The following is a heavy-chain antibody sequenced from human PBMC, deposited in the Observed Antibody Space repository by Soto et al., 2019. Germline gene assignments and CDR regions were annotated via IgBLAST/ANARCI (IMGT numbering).Heavy chain of an antibody. CDR1: GFTYSTYV. CDR2: ISGTGGST. V-gene: IGHV3-23*01. D-gene: IGHD1-26*01. Sequence: EVILLDSGGGLVQPGGSLRLSCTASGFTYSTYVMSWVRQAPGKGLEWVSSISGTGGSTYYADSVRGRFTISRDNSKNTLYLQMNSLRAEDTAIYYCAKLPLNYTGSYLDYWGQGTLVTVSS. CDR3: AKLPLNYTGSYLDY. J-gene: IGHJ4*02.